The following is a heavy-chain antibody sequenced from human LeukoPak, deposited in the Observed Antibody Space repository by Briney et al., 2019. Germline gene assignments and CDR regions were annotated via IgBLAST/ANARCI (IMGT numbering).Heavy chain of an antibody. J-gene: IGHJ4*02. CDR2: INAGNGNT. V-gene: IGHV1-3*01. CDR1: GYTFTSYA. CDR3: ARDSVTTAMVTGVFDY. Sequence: ASVKVSCKASGYTFTSYAMHWVRQAPGQRLEWMGWINAGNGNTKYSQKFQGRVTITRDTSASTAYMELSSLRSEDTAVYYCARDSVTTAMVTGVFDYWGQGTLVTVSS. D-gene: IGHD5-18*01.